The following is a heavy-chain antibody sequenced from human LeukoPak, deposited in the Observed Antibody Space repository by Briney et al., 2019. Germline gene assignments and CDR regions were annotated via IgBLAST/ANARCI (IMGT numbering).Heavy chain of an antibody. V-gene: IGHV3-30-3*02. Sequence: PGGSLRLSCAASGFTFSSYAMHWVRQAPGKGLEWVAVISYDGSNKYYADSVKGRFTIFRDNSKNTLYLQMNSLRAEDTAVYYCAKSGSGGSYRDFDYWGQGTLVTVSS. CDR3: AKSGSGGSYRDFDY. J-gene: IGHJ4*02. D-gene: IGHD1-26*01. CDR1: GFTFSSYA. CDR2: ISYDGSNK.